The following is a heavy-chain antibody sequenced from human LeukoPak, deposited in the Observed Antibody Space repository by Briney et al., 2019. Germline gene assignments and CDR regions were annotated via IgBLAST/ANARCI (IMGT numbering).Heavy chain of an antibody. J-gene: IGHJ5*02. D-gene: IGHD3-9*01. V-gene: IGHV1-2*02. Sequence: ASVKVSCKASGYTFTGYYMHWVRQAPGQGLEWMGWINPNSGGTNYAQKFQGRVTMTRDTSISTAYMELSSLRSDDTAVYYCARGYYDILTGFDWFDPWGQGTLVTVSS. CDR1: GYTFTGYY. CDR2: INPNSGGT. CDR3: ARGYYDILTGFDWFDP.